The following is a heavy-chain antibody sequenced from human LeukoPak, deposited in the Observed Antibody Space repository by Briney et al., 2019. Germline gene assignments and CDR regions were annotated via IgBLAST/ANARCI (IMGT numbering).Heavy chain of an antibody. CDR1: GFTFSSYA. CDR3: ARDSVEWELLLGY. V-gene: IGHV3-7*01. D-gene: IGHD1-26*01. Sequence: GGSLRLSCAASGFTFSSYAMSWVRQAPGKRLEWVANMNIDGSEKYYADSAKGRFTISRDNARNSVYLQMNSLRVEDTAVYYCARDSVEWELLLGYWGQGTLVTVSS. CDR2: MNIDGSEK. J-gene: IGHJ4*02.